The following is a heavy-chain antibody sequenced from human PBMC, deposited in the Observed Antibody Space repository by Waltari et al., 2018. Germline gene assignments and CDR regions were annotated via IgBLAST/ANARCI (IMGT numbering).Heavy chain of an antibody. CDR1: GGSISSYY. J-gene: IGHJ3*02. D-gene: IGHD2-15*01. Sequence: QVQLQESGPGLVKPSETLSLTCTVSGGSISSYYWSWIRQPPGKGLEWIGYIYYSGSTNYNPSRKSRVTISVDTSKNQFSLKLSSVTAADTAVYYCARDLLVAAEQNAFDIWGQGTMVTVSS. CDR2: IYYSGST. V-gene: IGHV4-59*01. CDR3: ARDLLVAAEQNAFDI.